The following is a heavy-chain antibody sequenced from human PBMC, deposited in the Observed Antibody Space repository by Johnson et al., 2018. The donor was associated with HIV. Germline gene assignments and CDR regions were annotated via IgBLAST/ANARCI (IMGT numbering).Heavy chain of an antibody. V-gene: IGHV3-30*03. CDR1: GFTFSSYG. Sequence: QVQLLESGGGVVQPGRSLRLSCAASGFTFSSYGMHWVRQAPGKGLEWVAVISYDGSNKYYADSVKGRFTISRDNSKNTLYLQMNSLRAEDTAVYYFASNPLSDAVDIWGQGTMVTVSS. J-gene: IGHJ3*02. CDR2: ISYDGSNK. CDR3: ASNPLSDAVDI.